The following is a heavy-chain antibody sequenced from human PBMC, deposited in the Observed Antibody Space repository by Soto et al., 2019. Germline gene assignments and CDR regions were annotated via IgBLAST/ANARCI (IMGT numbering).Heavy chain of an antibody. Sequence: PGGSLRRSCAASGFTFSSYWMHWVRQAPGKGLVWVSRINSDGSSTSYADSVKGRFTISRDNAKNTLYLQMNSLRAEDTAVYYCARVVARHYDILTGYSNWFDPWGQGTLVTVSS. D-gene: IGHD3-9*01. CDR3: ARVVARHYDILTGYSNWFDP. J-gene: IGHJ5*02. CDR1: GFTFSSYW. V-gene: IGHV3-74*01. CDR2: INSDGSST.